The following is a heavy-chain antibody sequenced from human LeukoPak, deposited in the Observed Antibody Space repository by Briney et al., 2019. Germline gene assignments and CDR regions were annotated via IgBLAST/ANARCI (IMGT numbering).Heavy chain of an antibody. V-gene: IGHV4-4*07. CDR1: GGSISSYY. CDR3: ARTPCGSTSCPLKNAFDI. J-gene: IGHJ3*02. CDR2: IYTSGST. Sequence: PSETLSLTCTVSGGSISSYYWSWIRQPAGKGLEWIGRIYTSGSTNYNPSLKSRVTMSVDTSKNQFSLKLSSVTAADTAVYYCARTPCGSTSCPLKNAFDIWGQGTMVTVSS. D-gene: IGHD2-2*01.